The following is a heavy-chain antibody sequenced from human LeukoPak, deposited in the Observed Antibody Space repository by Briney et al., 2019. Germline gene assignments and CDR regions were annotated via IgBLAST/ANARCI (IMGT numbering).Heavy chain of an antibody. CDR3: AKSVVVVPAAIARYYYGMDV. CDR2: ISGSGGST. Sequence: GGSLRLSCAVSGITLSNYGMSWVRQAPGRGLEWVAGISGSGGSTNYADSVKGRFTISRDNSKNTLYLQMNSLRAEDTAVYYCAKSVVVVPAAIARYYYGMDVWGQGTTVTVSS. V-gene: IGHV3-23*01. D-gene: IGHD2-2*02. CDR1: GITLSNYG. J-gene: IGHJ6*02.